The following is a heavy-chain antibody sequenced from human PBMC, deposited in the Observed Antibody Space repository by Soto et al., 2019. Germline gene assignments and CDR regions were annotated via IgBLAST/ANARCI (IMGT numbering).Heavy chain of an antibody. CDR1: GGTFSSYA. J-gene: IGHJ4*02. CDR3: ARVGQQLVRNRPRFDY. V-gene: IGHV1-69*12. CDR2: IIPIFGTA. Sequence: QVQLVQSGAEVKKPGSSVKVSCEASGGTFSSYAISWVRQAPGQGLEWMGGIIPIFGTANYAQKFQGRVTITADESTSTAYMELSSLRSEDTAVYYCARVGQQLVRNRPRFDYWGQGTLVTVSS. D-gene: IGHD6-13*01.